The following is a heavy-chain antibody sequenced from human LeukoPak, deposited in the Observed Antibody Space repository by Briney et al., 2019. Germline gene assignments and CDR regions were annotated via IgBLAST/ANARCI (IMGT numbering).Heavy chain of an antibody. CDR1: GFTFRNYW. D-gene: IGHD2-2*01. V-gene: IGHV3-7*03. Sequence: GGSLRLSCVVSGFTFRNYWMNWVRQAPGKGLEWVADISQDESVKYYVDSVQGRFTISRDNSKNTLYLQMNSLRVEDTAVYYCANRASHCFDYWGQGTLVPVSS. CDR2: ISQDESVK. J-gene: IGHJ4*02. CDR3: ANRASHCFDY.